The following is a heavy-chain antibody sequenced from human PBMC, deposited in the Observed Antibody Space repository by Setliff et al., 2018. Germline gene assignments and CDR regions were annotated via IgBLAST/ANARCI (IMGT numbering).Heavy chain of an antibody. V-gene: IGHV3-21*01. D-gene: IGHD1-1*01. Sequence: GESLKISCAASGFTFSNFGMNWVRQAPGKGLEWVSSISGSGTYTYTADSVKGRFTISRDNAKNSLYLQMNSLRAEDTAVYFCARHNTNLQPNDYWGQGTLVTAPQ. CDR3: ARHNTNLQPNDY. CDR2: ISGSGTYT. CDR1: GFTFSNFG. J-gene: IGHJ4*02.